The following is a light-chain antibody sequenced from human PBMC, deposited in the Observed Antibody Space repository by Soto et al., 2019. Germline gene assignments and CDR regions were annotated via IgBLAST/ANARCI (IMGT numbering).Light chain of an antibody. Sequence: DIQLTQSPSFLSASVGDRVTITCRASQGISTYLAWYLQRPWKAPKLLIYGASTLQSGVPSRFSGSGSGTEFNLPISGLQAEDFGTYYGQQLYSYWYAFGRGTKLEIK. CDR1: QGISTY. V-gene: IGKV1-9*01. CDR3: QQLYSYWYA. CDR2: GAS. J-gene: IGKJ2*01.